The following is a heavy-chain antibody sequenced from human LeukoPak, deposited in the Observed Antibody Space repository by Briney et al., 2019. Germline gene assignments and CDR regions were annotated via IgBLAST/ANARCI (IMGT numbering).Heavy chain of an antibody. J-gene: IGHJ4*02. V-gene: IGHV3-30-3*01. CDR3: AREPGPGYFDY. D-gene: IGHD1-14*01. Sequence: GGSLRLSCAASGLTFSSHAMHWVRQAPGKGLEWVAVISHDGSDKHYTDSVKGRFTISRDNSRNTLYLQMNSLRAEDTAVYYCAREPGPGYFDYWGQGTLVTVSS. CDR2: ISHDGSDK. CDR1: GLTFSSHA.